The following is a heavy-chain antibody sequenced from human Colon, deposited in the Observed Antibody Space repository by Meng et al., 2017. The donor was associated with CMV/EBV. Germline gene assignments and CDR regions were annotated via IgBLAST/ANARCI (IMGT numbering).Heavy chain of an antibody. J-gene: IGHJ4*02. CDR1: GYTFSYCY. CDR2: IRSDGSAT. D-gene: IGHD6-19*01. V-gene: IGHV1-2*02. Sequence: QVQLMTAVVGWREPVASVKIPRKTSGYTFSYCYIHWVPRAPGQGLECMGWIRSDGSATNYAQKFRGRVTMTRDASVSTAYMELSGLTSDDTAVYFCVRSSGWSLFDYWGPGALVTVSS. CDR3: VRSSGWSLFDY.